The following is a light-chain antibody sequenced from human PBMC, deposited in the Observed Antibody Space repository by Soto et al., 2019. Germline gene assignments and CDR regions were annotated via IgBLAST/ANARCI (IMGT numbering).Light chain of an antibody. CDR3: SSYTTSSTRV. V-gene: IGLV2-14*03. CDR2: DVT. J-gene: IGLJ1*01. CDR1: SSDVGGYNY. Sequence: QSVLTQPASVSGSPGQSITISCTGSSSDVGGYNYVSWFQQHPGKAPKLIIYDVTNRPSGVSNRFSGSKSGSTASLTISGLQAGDEADYYCSSYTTSSTRVFGSGTKLTVL.